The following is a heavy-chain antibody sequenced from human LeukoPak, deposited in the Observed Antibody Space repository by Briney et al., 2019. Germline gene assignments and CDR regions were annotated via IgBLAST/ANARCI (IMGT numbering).Heavy chain of an antibody. V-gene: IGHV4-30-4*01. Sequence: PSQTLSLTCTVSGGSISSGDYYWSWIRQPPGKGLEWIGYIYYSGSTYYNPSLKSRVTISVDTSKNQFSLKLSSVTAADTAVYYCARGNTYYYDSSGFYFWKTYYFDYWGQGTLVTVSS. D-gene: IGHD3-22*01. CDR3: ARGNTYYYDSSGFYFWKTYYFDY. CDR2: IYYSGST. CDR1: GGSISSGDYY. J-gene: IGHJ4*02.